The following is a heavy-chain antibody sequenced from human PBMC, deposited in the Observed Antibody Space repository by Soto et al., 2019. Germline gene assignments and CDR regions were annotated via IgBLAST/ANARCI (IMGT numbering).Heavy chain of an antibody. CDR2: MNPNSGNT. CDR3: AREGGYSYGFGY. J-gene: IGHJ4*02. CDR1: GYTFTSYD. D-gene: IGHD5-18*01. Sequence: QVQLVQSGAEVKKPGASVKVSCKASGYTFTSYDINWGRQATGQGREWVGWMNPNSGNTAYAQKFQGRVTMTRNTSIRTAYMELSSLRSEDTAVYYCAREGGYSYGFGYWGQGTLVTVSS. V-gene: IGHV1-8*01.